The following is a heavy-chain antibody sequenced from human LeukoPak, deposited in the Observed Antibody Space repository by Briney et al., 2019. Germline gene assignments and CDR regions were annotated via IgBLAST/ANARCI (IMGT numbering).Heavy chain of an antibody. CDR2: IYYSGST. D-gene: IGHD6-13*01. CDR3: ARSSIAAAVLDC. J-gene: IGHJ4*02. V-gene: IGHV4-59*01. Sequence: PSETLSLTCTVSGGSISSYYWSWIRQPPGKGLEWIGYIYYSGSTNYNPSLKSRVTISVDTSRNQFSLKLSSVTAADTAVYYCARSSIAAAVLDCWGQGTLVTVSS. CDR1: GGSISSYY.